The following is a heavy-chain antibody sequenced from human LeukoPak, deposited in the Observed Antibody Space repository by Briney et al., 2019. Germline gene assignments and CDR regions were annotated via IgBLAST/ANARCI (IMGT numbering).Heavy chain of an antibody. Sequence: GGSLRLSCAVSGFTFSSYAMSWVRQAPGKGLEWVSAISGSGGSTYYADSVKGRFTISRDNSKNTLYLQMNSLRAEDTAVYYCAKGSIVVVPAAYYGMDVWGQGTTVTVSS. D-gene: IGHD2-2*01. CDR2: ISGSGGST. CDR3: AKGSIVVVPAAYYGMDV. V-gene: IGHV3-23*01. CDR1: GFTFSSYA. J-gene: IGHJ6*02.